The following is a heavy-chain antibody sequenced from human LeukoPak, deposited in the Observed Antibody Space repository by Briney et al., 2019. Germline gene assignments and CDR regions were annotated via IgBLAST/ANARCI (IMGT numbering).Heavy chain of an antibody. CDR3: ARDLSIAY. CDR1: GFSISTYE. V-gene: IGHV3-48*03. Sequence: GGSLRLSCAASGFSISTYEMNWVRQAPGKGLEWISYITGDGKTKYYAPSVKGRFTISRDNAKNSVYLQMSSLRAEDTAVYYCARDLSIAYWGQGTLVTVSS. J-gene: IGHJ4*02. CDR2: ITGDGKTK.